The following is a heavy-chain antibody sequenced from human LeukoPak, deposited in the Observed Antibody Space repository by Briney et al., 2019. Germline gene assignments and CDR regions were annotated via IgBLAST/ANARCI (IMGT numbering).Heavy chain of an antibody. V-gene: IGHV3-74*01. Sequence: GGSLRLSCAASGFTFSSYWMHWVRQAPGKGLVRVSRINSDGSSTSYADSVKGRFTISRDNSKNTLYLQMNSLRAEDTAVYYCAKDRGRAFYYGSGNYFAKASDYWGQGTLVTVSS. J-gene: IGHJ4*02. CDR2: INSDGSST. D-gene: IGHD3-10*01. CDR3: AKDRGRAFYYGSGNYFAKASDY. CDR1: GFTFSSYW.